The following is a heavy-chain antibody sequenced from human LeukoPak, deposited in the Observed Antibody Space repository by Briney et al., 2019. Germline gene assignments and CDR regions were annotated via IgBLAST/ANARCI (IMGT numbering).Heavy chain of an antibody. J-gene: IGHJ4*02. V-gene: IGHV3-9*01. CDR3: AKDLGPGSMATSPGFDY. CDR1: GFTFSSYW. D-gene: IGHD5-24*01. Sequence: GGSLRLSCAASGFTFSSYWMHWVRHAPGKGLEWVSGISWNSGSIGYADSVKGRFTISRDNAKTSLYLQMNSLRAEDTALYYCAKDLGPGSMATSPGFDYWGQGTLVTVSS. CDR2: ISWNSGSI.